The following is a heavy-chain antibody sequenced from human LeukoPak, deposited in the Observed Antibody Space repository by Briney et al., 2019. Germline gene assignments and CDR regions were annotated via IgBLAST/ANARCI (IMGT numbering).Heavy chain of an antibody. Sequence: SETLSLTCAVSGGSISSGGYSWSWIRQPPGKGLEWIGYIYHSGSTYYNPSLKSRVTISVDRSKNQFSLKLSSVTAADTAVYYCARGYSSSWYYFDYWGQGILVTVSS. D-gene: IGHD6-13*01. CDR2: IYHSGST. CDR1: GGSISSGGYS. J-gene: IGHJ4*02. CDR3: ARGYSSSWYYFDY. V-gene: IGHV4-30-2*01.